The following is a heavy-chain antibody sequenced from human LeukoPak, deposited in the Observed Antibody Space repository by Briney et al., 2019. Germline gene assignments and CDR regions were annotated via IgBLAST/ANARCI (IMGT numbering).Heavy chain of an antibody. J-gene: IGHJ6*02. V-gene: IGHV1-46*01. Sequence: ASVKVSCKASGYXFTSYYMHWVRQAPGQGLEWMGLINPSGGSTSYAQKFQGRVTMTRDTSTSTVYMELSSLRSEDTAVYYCARGDTIFGVVITVLNFYGVDVWGQGTTVTVS. CDR2: INPSGGST. CDR3: ARGDTIFGVVITVLNFYGVDV. CDR1: GYXFTSYY. D-gene: IGHD3-3*01.